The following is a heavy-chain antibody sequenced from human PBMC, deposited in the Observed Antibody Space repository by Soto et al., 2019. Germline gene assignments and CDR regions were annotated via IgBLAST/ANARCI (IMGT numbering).Heavy chain of an antibody. V-gene: IGHV3-13*01. D-gene: IGHD2-21*02. CDR3: ARALITYCGGDCYSGWFDP. Sequence: GGSLRLSCAASGFTFSSYDMHWVRQATGKGLEWVSAIGTAGDTYYPGSVKGRFTISRENAKNSLYLQMNSLRAEDTAVYYCARALITYCGGDCYSGWFDPWGQGTLVTVSS. J-gene: IGHJ5*02. CDR2: IGTAGDT. CDR1: GFTFSSYD.